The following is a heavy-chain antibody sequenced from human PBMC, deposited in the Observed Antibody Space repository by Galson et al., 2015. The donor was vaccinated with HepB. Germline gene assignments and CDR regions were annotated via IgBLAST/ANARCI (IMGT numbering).Heavy chain of an antibody. J-gene: IGHJ4*02. CDR1: GFTFSSYA. CDR2: ISYNGGST. D-gene: IGHD6-13*01. V-gene: IGHV3-64D*06. CDR3: AKSRGSSWSEPFDY. Sequence: SLRLSCAASGFTFSSYAMHWVRQAPGKGLEYASAISYNGGSTYYADSVKGRFTISRDNSKNTLYLQMSSLRGEDTAVYYCAKSRGSSWSEPFDYWGQGSLVTVSS.